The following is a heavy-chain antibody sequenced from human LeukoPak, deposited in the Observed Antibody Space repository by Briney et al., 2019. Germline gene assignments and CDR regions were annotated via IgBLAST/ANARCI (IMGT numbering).Heavy chain of an antibody. J-gene: IGHJ4*02. CDR3: WREEVGYCSSTSCRHIDC. Sequence: PSQTLSLTCTVSGGSFSSYYWNWIRQPAGKGLEWVGRIYTSGSTNYNPSLKSRVTMSVDTSKNQFSLKLSSVTAADPAVFYFWREEVGYCSSTSCRHIDCWGQGTLDTVSS. CDR2: IYTSGST. CDR1: GGSFSSYY. D-gene: IGHD2-2*01. V-gene: IGHV4-4*07.